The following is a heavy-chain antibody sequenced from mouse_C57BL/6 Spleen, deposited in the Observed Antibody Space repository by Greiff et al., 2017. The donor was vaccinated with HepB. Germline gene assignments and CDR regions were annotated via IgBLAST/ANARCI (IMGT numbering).Heavy chain of an antibody. J-gene: IGHJ1*03. CDR1: GYSITSGYD. D-gene: IGHD2-1*01. V-gene: IGHV3-1*01. CDR2: ISYSGST. Sequence: VQLQQSGPGMVKPSQSLSLTCTVTGYSITSGYDWHWIRHFPGNKLEWMGYISYSGSTNYNPSLKSRISITHDTSKNHFFLKLNSVTTEDTATYYCATYGNYRYFDVWGTGTTVTVSS. CDR3: ATYGNYRYFDV.